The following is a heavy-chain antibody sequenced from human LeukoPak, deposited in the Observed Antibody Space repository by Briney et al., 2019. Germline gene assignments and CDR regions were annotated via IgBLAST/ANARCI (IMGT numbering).Heavy chain of an antibody. J-gene: IGHJ6*03. Sequence: SETLSLTCTVSGGSISSGDYYWIWIRQPPGKGLEWIAYIYYSGSTYYNPSLKSRVTISVDTSKNQFSLKLSSVTAADTAVYYCARVRMTDFHYYYMDVWGKGTTVTVSS. CDR2: IYYSGST. V-gene: IGHV4-30-4*08. CDR3: ARVRMTDFHYYYMDV. D-gene: IGHD3-10*01. CDR1: GGSISSGDYY.